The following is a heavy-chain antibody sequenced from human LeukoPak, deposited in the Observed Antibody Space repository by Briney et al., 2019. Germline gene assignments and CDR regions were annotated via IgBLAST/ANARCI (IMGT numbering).Heavy chain of an antibody. D-gene: IGHD3-22*01. V-gene: IGHV1-69*13. CDR3: ARGSDSSGYSNF. CDR2: IIPIFGTA. Sequence: ASVKVSCKASGGTFSSYAISWVRQAPGQGLEWMGGIIPIFGTANYAQKFQGRVTITADESTSTAYMELRSLRSDDTAVYYCARGSDSSGYSNFWGQGTLVTVSS. J-gene: IGHJ4*02. CDR1: GGTFSSYA.